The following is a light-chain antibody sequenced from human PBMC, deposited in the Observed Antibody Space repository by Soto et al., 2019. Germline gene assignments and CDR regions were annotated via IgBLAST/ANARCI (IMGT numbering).Light chain of an antibody. J-gene: IGLJ1*01. CDR2: DVS. CDR1: CSDVGGYNY. CDR3: SSYTTSNTRQIV. Sequence: QSVLTPPACVSGCPGQSITISCTGTCSDVGGYNYVSWYQQHPGKAPKFIIYDVSNRPSGVSNRFSGSKSGNTASLTISGLQAEDEADYYCSSYTTSNTRQIVFGTGTKVTVL. V-gene: IGLV2-14*01.